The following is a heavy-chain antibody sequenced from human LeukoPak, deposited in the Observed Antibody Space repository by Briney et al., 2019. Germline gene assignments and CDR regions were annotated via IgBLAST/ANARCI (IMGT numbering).Heavy chain of an antibody. CDR3: ASGSAWHAY. J-gene: IGHJ1*01. D-gene: IGHD1-26*01. CDR1: GFTFSYYD. V-gene: IGHV3-48*01. CDR2: ISSGSGTM. Sequence: PGGSLRLSCAVSGFTFSYYDMNWVRQAPGKGLEWVSYISSGSGTMFYADSVKGRFTISRDNANNSLYLEMNSLRADDAAVYYCASGSAWHAYWGQGTLVSVSS.